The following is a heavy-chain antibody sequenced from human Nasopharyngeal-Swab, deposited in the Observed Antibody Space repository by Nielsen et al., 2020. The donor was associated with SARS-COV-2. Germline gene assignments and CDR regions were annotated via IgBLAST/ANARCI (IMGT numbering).Heavy chain of an antibody. V-gene: IGHV4-34*01. CDR3: ARGRRVVRGVIITNYYYYYYMDV. D-gene: IGHD3-10*01. Sequence: RQAPGKGLEWIGESNHSGSTNYNPSLKSRVTISVDTSKNQFSLKLSSVTAADTAVYYCARGRRVVRGVIITNYYYYYYMDVWGKGTTVTVSS. CDR2: SNHSGST. J-gene: IGHJ6*03.